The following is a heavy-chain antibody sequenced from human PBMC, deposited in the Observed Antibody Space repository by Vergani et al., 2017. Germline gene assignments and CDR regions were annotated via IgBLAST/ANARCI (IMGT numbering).Heavy chain of an antibody. V-gene: IGHV1-69*01. J-gene: IGHJ5*02. CDR2: IIPIFGTA. D-gene: IGHD2-2*01. CDR1: GGTFSSYA. CDR3: ASQGIGXGYCSSTSCYGGYNWFDP. Sequence: QVQLVQSGAEVKKPGSSVKVSCKASGGTFSSYAISWVRQAPGQGLEWMGGIIPIFGTANYAQKFQGSVTITADESTRTAYMELGSLRSEDTAVYYCASQGIGXGYCSSTSCYGGYNWFDPWGQGTLVTVSS.